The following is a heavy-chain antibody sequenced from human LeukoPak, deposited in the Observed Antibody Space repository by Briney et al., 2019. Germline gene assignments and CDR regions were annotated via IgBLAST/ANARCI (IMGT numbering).Heavy chain of an antibody. CDR1: GGSFSGYY. Sequence: PSETLSLTCAVCGGSFSGYYWSWIRQPPGKGLEWIGEINHSGSTNYNPSLKSRVTISVDTSKNQFSLTLSSVTAADTAVYYCARDYGDYAHWYFDLWGRGTLVTVSS. CDR2: INHSGST. D-gene: IGHD4-17*01. CDR3: ARDYGDYAHWYFDL. V-gene: IGHV4-34*01. J-gene: IGHJ2*01.